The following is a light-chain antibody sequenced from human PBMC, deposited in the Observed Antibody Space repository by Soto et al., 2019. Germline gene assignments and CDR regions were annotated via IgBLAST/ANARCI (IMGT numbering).Light chain of an antibody. J-gene: IGLJ1*01. CDR2: DVS. CDR3: SPYTSSSPPYV. CDR1: SSDVGGYNY. Sequence: QSVLTQPASVSGSPGQSITISCTGTSSDVGGYNYVSWYQQHPGKAPKLMIYDVSNRPSGVSNRFSGSKSGNTASLTISGLQAEDEAYYYCSPYTSSSPPYVFGTGTKVTVL. V-gene: IGLV2-14*01.